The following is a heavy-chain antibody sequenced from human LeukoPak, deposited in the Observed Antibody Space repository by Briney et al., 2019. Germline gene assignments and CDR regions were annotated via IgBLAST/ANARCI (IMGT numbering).Heavy chain of an antibody. CDR2: INHSGST. Sequence: SETLSLTCTVSGGSISSYYWSWIRQPPGKGLEWIGEINHSGSTNYNPSLKSRVTISVDTSKNQFSLKLSSVTAADTAVYYCARVGVPDYYDSSGYYLGGFYDYWGQGTLVTVSS. CDR3: ARVGVPDYYDSSGYYLGGFYDY. V-gene: IGHV4-34*01. J-gene: IGHJ4*02. CDR1: GGSISSYY. D-gene: IGHD3-22*01.